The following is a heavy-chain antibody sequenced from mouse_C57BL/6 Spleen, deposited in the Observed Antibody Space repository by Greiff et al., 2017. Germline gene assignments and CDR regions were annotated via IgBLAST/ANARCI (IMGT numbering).Heavy chain of an antibody. CDR1: GYTFTSYW. V-gene: IGHV1-52*01. D-gene: IGHD2-2*01. J-gene: IGHJ4*01. CDR3: ARDGYDEGYAMDY. CDR2: IDPSDSET. Sequence: QVQLQQPGAELVRPGSSVKLSCKASGYTFTSYWMHWVKQRPIQGLEWIGNIDPSDSETHYNQKFKDKATLTVDKSSSTAYMQLSSLTSEDSAVYYCARDGYDEGYAMDYWAQGTSVTVSS.